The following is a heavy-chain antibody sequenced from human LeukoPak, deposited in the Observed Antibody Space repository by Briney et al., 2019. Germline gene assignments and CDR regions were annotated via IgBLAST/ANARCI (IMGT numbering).Heavy chain of an antibody. CDR3: AREGCSSTSCYIIGDDNWFDP. V-gene: IGHV1-2*02. Sequence: ASVKVSCKAPGYSFSGYYIHWVRQAPGQGLEWMGWINPNSGGTNYAQKFQDRVTMTRDTSVSTGYMELSSLRSDDTAVYYCAREGCSSTSCYIIGDDNWFDPWGQGTLVTVSS. CDR1: GYSFSGYY. D-gene: IGHD2-2*01. CDR2: INPNSGGT. J-gene: IGHJ5*02.